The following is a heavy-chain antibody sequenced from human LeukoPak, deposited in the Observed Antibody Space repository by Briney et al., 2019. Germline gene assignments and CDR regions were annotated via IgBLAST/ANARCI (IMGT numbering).Heavy chain of an antibody. Sequence: SETLSLTCTVSGYSISSGYYWGWIRQPPGKGLEWIGSIYYSGSTYYNPSLKSRVTISVDTSKNQFSLKLSSVTAADTAVYYCARDGGGCGGDCYSGIDAFDIWGQGTMVTVSS. CDR1: GYSISSGYY. V-gene: IGHV4-38-2*02. J-gene: IGHJ3*02. CDR2: IYYSGST. D-gene: IGHD2-21*02. CDR3: ARDGGGCGGDCYSGIDAFDI.